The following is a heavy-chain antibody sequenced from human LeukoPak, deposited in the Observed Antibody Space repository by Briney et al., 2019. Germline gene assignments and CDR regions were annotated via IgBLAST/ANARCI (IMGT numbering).Heavy chain of an antibody. CDR1: GGAISSYY. Sequence: SETLSLTCTVSGGAISSYYWSGIRQPPGKGLEWIGYVFYSGTTNYNPSLKRRVTISVDTSKNQFSLKLSPVPAADTAVSYCARAGSYQLLFNYWGQGTLVTVSS. D-gene: IGHD2-2*01. V-gene: IGHV4-59*12. CDR3: ARAGSYQLLFNY. CDR2: VFYSGTT. J-gene: IGHJ4*02.